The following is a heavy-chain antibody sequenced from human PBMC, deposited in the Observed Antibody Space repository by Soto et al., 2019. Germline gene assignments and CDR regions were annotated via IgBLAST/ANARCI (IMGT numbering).Heavy chain of an antibody. CDR1: GGSFSGYY. Sequence: SETLSLTCAVYGGSFSGYYWSWIRQPPGKGLEWIGEINHSGSTNYNPSLKSRVTISVDTSKNQFSLKLSSVTAADTAVYYCARGRKNSSGYYLLGYFQHWGQGTLVTVS. J-gene: IGHJ1*01. D-gene: IGHD3-22*01. CDR3: ARGRKNSSGYYLLGYFQH. V-gene: IGHV4-34*01. CDR2: INHSGST.